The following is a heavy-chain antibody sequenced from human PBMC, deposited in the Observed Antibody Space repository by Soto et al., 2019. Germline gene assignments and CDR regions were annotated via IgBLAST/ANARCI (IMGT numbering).Heavy chain of an antibody. CDR3: ATGLRGYSYGPEY. V-gene: IGHV3-48*03. CDR2: ISNTGNTI. D-gene: IGHD2-15*01. J-gene: IGHJ4*02. CDR1: GFTFSSCE. Sequence: EVQLVESGGGLVQPGGSLRLSCAASGFTFSSCEMNWVRQAPGKGLEWVSYISNTGNTIFYADSVRGLFTISRDNAKKSLFLQMSSLRAEDTAVYYCATGLRGYSYGPEYWGQGTLVTVSS.